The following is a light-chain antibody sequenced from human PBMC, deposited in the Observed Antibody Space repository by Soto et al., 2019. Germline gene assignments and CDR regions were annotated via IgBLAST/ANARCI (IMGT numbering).Light chain of an antibody. Sequence: DIVMTQSPLSLPVTPGEPASISCRSSQSLLDSNVDNYLDWYLQKPGQSPQLLIYLGSYRASGVPDRFSGSGSGADFTLKISRVEAEDVGIYYCMQALQAPWTFGQGTKVDIK. V-gene: IGKV2-28*01. J-gene: IGKJ1*01. CDR3: MQALQAPWT. CDR1: QSLLDSNVDNY. CDR2: LGS.